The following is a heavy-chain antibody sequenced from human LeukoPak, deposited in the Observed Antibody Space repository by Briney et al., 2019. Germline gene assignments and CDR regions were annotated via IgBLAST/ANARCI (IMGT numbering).Heavy chain of an antibody. D-gene: IGHD3-10*01. CDR3: AKDPGYYDGSGSYYFDY. CDR2: ISHDGSDK. CDR1: GFTFSNYA. V-gene: IGHV3-30-3*01. Sequence: GGSLRLSCAASGFTFSNYAMHWVRQAPGKGLDWVAVISHDGSDKFYAGSVKGRFTISRDNSKNTLYLQMNSLRAEDTAVYYCAKDPGYYDGSGSYYFDYWGQGTLVTVSS. J-gene: IGHJ4*02.